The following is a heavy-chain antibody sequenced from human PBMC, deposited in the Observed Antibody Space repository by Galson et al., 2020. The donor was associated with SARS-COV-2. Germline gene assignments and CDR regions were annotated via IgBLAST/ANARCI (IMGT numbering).Heavy chain of an antibody. CDR3: AHRQGGFWSGDWVY. V-gene: IGHV2-5*02. Sequence: KMSGPTLVKPTQTLTLTCTFSGFSLSTSGVGVGWIRQPPGKALEWLALIYWDDDKRYSPSLESRLTITKDTSKNQVVLTMTNMDPVDTATYYCAHRQGGFWSGDWVYWGQGTLVTVSS. J-gene: IGHJ4*02. D-gene: IGHD3-3*01. CDR2: IYWDDDK. CDR1: GFSLSTSGVG.